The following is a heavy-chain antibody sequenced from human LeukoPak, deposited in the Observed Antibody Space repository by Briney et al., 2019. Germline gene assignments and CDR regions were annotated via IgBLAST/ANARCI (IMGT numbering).Heavy chain of an antibody. CDR1: GYTFTMYF. CDR3: ASEQKGWVRGNLGCLFASYYTYYYMDV. CDR2: INPSDGAT. V-gene: IGHV1-46*04. Sequence: GSVRVSCTASGYTFTMYFIHWVRQAPGQGLEWMGMINPSDGATVYAQTVQGRVTITRDISTTTVYMDLRSLRSEDTAVYFCASEQKGWVRGNLGCLFASYYTYYYMDVWGRGTTVTVSS. J-gene: IGHJ6*03. D-gene: IGHD3-3*01.